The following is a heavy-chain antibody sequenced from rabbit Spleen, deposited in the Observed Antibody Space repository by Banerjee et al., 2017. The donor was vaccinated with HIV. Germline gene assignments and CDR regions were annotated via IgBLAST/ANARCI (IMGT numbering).Heavy chain of an antibody. J-gene: IGHJ3*01. CDR3: ARGGGL. V-gene: IGHV1S40*01. Sequence: QSLEESGGGLVQPEGSLTLTCKASGFSFNSYYDMCWVRQAPGKGLEWVACIYTGDGNTGYASWAKGRVTISKTSSTAVTLQMTSLTAADTATYFCARGGGLWGQGTLVTVS. CDR1: GFSFNSYYD. CDR2: IYTGDGNT.